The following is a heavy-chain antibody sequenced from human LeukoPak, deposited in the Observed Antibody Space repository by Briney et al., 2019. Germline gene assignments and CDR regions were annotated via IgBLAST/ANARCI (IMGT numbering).Heavy chain of an antibody. CDR3: ARDPIWFGELFGRPDY. V-gene: IGHV3-21*01. D-gene: IGHD3-10*01. J-gene: IGHJ4*02. CDR1: GFTFSSYS. Sequence: PGGSLRLSCAASGFTFSSYSMNWVRQAPGKGLEWVSSISSSSSYIYYADSVKGRFTISRDNAKNSPYLQMNSLRAEDTAVYYCARDPIWFGELFGRPDYWGQGTLVTVSS. CDR2: ISSSSSYI.